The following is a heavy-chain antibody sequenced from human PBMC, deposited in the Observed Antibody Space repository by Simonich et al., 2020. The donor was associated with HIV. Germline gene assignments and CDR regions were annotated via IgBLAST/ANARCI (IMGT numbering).Heavy chain of an antibody. CDR3: ARRDRELILYFDY. J-gene: IGHJ4*02. V-gene: IGHV4-34*01. CDR2: INHSAIT. D-gene: IGHD3-3*01. CDR1: GWSFSGNY. Sequence: QVQLQQWGAGLLKPSETLSLTCAVYGWSFSGNYWSWIRQPPGKGLEWIWKINHSAITNYKSSLNRRATISVDKSKNQFSLKLSSVTAADTAIYYCARRDRELILYFDYWGQGNLVTVSS.